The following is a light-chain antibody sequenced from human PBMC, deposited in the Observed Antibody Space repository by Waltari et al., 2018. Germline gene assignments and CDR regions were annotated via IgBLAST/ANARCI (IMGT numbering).Light chain of an antibody. CDR2: DTS. Sequence: VLTQSPATLSLSAGERATLSCMASQSVFNYLAWYQQKRGQAPRLLIYDTSKRATGIPARFSGSGSGTDFTLTISNLEADDFALYYCQQGSILPLTFGGGTKVEIK. J-gene: IGKJ4*01. CDR3: QQGSILPLT. CDR1: QSVFNY. V-gene: IGKV3-11*01.